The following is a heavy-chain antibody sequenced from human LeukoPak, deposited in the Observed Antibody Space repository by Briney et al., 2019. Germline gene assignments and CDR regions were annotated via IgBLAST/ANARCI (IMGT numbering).Heavy chain of an antibody. CDR2: IIPIFGTA. J-gene: IGHJ3*02. CDR1: GYTFTSYG. Sequence: GASVKVSCKASGYTFTSYGISWVRQAPGQGLEWMGGIIPIFGTANYAQKFQGRVTITTDESTSTAYMELSSLRSEDTAVYYCARGTGYSSSWLPNDDAFDIWGQGTMVTVSS. V-gene: IGHV1-69*05. CDR3: ARGTGYSSSWLPNDDAFDI. D-gene: IGHD6-13*01.